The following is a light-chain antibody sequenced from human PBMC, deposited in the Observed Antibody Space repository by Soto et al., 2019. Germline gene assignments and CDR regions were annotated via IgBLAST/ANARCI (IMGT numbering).Light chain of an antibody. Sequence: EILMTQSPGTLSLSPGERATLSCRASQNVDTKYLAWYQFKPGQAPRIIIFGASGRAPGIPARFSGRGSGTDFTLTIRSLQSEDFAVYYCQQYGSSPFITFGQGTRREIK. CDR3: QQYGSSPFIT. CDR1: QNVDTKY. V-gene: IGKV3-20*01. J-gene: IGKJ5*01. CDR2: GAS.